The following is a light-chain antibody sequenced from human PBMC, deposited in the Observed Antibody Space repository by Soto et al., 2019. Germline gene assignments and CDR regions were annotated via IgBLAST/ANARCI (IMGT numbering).Light chain of an antibody. Sequence: EIVLKQSPGTLSLSTGERAPLSCRASQSVSSSYLAWYQQKPGQAPRLLIYGASSRATGIPDRFSGSGSGTDFTLSITRLEPEDSAVYYCQQRGGSPWTLGQGTKVDIK. V-gene: IGKV3-20*01. CDR3: QQRGGSPWT. CDR1: QSVSSSY. J-gene: IGKJ1*01. CDR2: GAS.